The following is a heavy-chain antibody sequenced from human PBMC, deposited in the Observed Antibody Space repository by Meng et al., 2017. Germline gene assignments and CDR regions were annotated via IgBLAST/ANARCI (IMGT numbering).Heavy chain of an antibody. CDR3: AHRPSGSYSEDEYYFDY. D-gene: IGHD1-26*01. CDR1: GFSLSTSGVG. V-gene: IGHV2-5*01. J-gene: IGHJ4*02. Sequence: SGPTLVKPTQTLTLTCTFSGFSLSTSGVGVGWIRQPPGKALEWLALIYWNDDKRYIPSLKSQLTITKDTSKIQVVLTMINMDPVDTATYYCAHRPSGSYSEDEYYFDYWGQGTLVTVSS. CDR2: IYWNDDK.